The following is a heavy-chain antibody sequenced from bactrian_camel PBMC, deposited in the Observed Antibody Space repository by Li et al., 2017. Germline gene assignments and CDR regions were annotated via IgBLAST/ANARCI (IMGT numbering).Heavy chain of an antibody. J-gene: IGHJ4*01. V-gene: IGHV3S1*01. D-gene: IGHD6*01. CDR1: RYTYKRNC. CDR2: LWIGGATT. CDR3: AADQLYGTCRDVLDFPA. Sequence: HVQLVESGGGSVQAGGSLTLSCAAGRYTYKRNCMGWVRQRPGKDREGLAVLWIGGATTTYADSVKGRFIITRDKGKDLVYLQMNGLQPEDTGMYYCAADQLYGTCRDVLDFPARGQGTQVTVS.